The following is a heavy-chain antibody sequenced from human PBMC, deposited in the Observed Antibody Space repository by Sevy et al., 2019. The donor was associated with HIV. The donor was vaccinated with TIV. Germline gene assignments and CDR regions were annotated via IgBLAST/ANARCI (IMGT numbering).Heavy chain of an antibody. V-gene: IGHV3-30-3*01. Sequence: GGSLRLSCAASRFTFSSSAMHWVRQAPGKGLDWVAFISYDGTDKDYADSVKGRFTISRDNSRNTLSLQMNSLRAEDTAVYYCVRGGASSGWYRGYYFDYWGQGTLVTVSS. J-gene: IGHJ4*02. CDR1: RFTFSSSA. CDR2: ISYDGTDK. CDR3: VRGGASSGWYRGYYFDY. D-gene: IGHD6-19*01.